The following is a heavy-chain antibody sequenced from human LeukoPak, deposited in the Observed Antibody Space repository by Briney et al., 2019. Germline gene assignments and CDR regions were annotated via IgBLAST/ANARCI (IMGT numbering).Heavy chain of an antibody. CDR1: GFTFSSYG. CDR2: ISYDGSNK. J-gene: IGHJ4*02. Sequence: PGRSLRLSCAASGFTFSSYGVHWVRQAPGKGLEWVAVISYDGSNKYCADSVKGRFTISRDNSKNTLYLQMNSLRAEDTAVYYCAVLSVVVVPAANEFDYWGQGTLVTVSS. V-gene: IGHV3-30*03. D-gene: IGHD2-2*01. CDR3: AVLSVVVVPAANEFDY.